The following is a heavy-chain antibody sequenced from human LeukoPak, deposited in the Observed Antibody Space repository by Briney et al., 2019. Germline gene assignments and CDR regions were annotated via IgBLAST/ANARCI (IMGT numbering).Heavy chain of an antibody. J-gene: IGHJ4*02. CDR2: INPSGGGT. CDR1: GYTFTTYY. D-gene: IGHD1-26*01. V-gene: IGHV1-46*01. Sequence: ASVKVSCKASGYTFTTYYMHWVRQAPGQGLEWLGIINPSGGGTSYPQKFQGRVTMTRDTSTSTVYMELSSLRSDDTAVYYCARELVGGYFDYWGQGTLVTVSS. CDR3: ARELVGGYFDY.